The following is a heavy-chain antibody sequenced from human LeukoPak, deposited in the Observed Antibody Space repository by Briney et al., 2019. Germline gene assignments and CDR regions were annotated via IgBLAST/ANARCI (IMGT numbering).Heavy chain of an antibody. V-gene: IGHV3-74*01. CDR2: INSDGSST. Sequence: GGSLRLSCAASGFTFSSYWMHWVRQAPGKGLVWVSRINSDGSSTSYADSVKGRFTISRDNAKNTLYLQMNSLRAEDTAVYYCARVAGYSSSWLYYYYYGMDVWGQGTTVTVSS. J-gene: IGHJ6*02. D-gene: IGHD6-13*01. CDR3: ARVAGYSSSWLYYYYYGMDV. CDR1: GFTFSSYW.